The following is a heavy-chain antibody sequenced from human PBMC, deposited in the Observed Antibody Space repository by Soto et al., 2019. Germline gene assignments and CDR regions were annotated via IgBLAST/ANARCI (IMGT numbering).Heavy chain of an antibody. V-gene: IGHV4-30-4*02. Sequence: SETLSLTCTVSRGSISSGDYYWSWIRQPPGKGLEWIGYIYYSGSTYYNPSLKSRVTISVDTSKNQFSLELTSEPPEHPAVYYCAKDANAYYFYYLGQGTLVTVSS. CDR2: IYYSGST. J-gene: IGHJ4*02. D-gene: IGHD3-16*01. CDR1: RGSISSGDYY. CDR3: AKDANAYYFYY.